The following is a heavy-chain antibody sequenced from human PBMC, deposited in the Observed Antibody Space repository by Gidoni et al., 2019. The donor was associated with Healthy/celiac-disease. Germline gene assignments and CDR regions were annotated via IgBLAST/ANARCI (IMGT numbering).Heavy chain of an antibody. Sequence: QVQLQQSGPGLGKPSHTLPLTCAISGDSVSSNSAAGNWSRQSPARGLEWLGRTYYRSKWYNDYAVSVKSRITINPDTSKNQFSLQLNSVTPEDTAVYYCARDLQILGLDAFDTWGQGTMVTVSS. J-gene: IGHJ3*02. V-gene: IGHV6-1*01. D-gene: IGHD2-8*02. CDR3: ARDLQILGLDAFDT. CDR2: TYYRSKWYN. CDR1: GDSVSSNSAA.